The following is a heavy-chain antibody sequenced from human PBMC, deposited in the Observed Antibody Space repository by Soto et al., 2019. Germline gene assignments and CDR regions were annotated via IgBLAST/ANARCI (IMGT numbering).Heavy chain of an antibody. CDR1: GFTFSNSG. D-gene: IGHD2-8*02. Sequence: QVQLVESGGGVVQPGRSLRLSCAASGFTFSNSGMHWVRQAPGKGLEWVAVISFDGSTKYYADSVKGRFSISRDNSKNTLYLEMSSLRGDDAAVYYCTGQIASGYGGQGTLVTVSS. J-gene: IGHJ4*02. V-gene: IGHV3-30*03. CDR3: TGQIASGY. CDR2: ISFDGSTK.